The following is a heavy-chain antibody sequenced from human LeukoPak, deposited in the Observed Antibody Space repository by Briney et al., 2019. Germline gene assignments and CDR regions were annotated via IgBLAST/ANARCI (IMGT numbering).Heavy chain of an antibody. J-gene: IGHJ4*02. V-gene: IGHV4-59*08. CDR1: GRSISSYY. CDR3: ARTGADKPLDY. Sequence: PSETLSLPCTVSGRSISSYYWRWIRQPPGRGLEWIGYFYYSGSTNYNPSLKSRVTISVDTSKNQFSLKLSSVTAADTAVYYCARTGADKPLDYWGQGTLVTVSS. CDR2: FYYSGST. D-gene: IGHD3-10*01.